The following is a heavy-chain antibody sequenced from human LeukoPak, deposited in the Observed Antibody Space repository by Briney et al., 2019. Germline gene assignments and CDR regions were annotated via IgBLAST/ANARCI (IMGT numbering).Heavy chain of an antibody. CDR1: GFTFSSYA. CDR3: AREGGYCGGDCYQTYYYYGMDV. D-gene: IGHD2-21*02. CDR2: ISYDGSNK. J-gene: IGHJ6*02. V-gene: IGHV3-30-3*01. Sequence: GRSLRLSCAASGFTFSSYAMHWVRQAPGKGLEWVAVISYDGSNKYYADSVKGRFTISRDNSKNTLYLQMNSLRAEDTAVYYCAREGGYCGGDCYQTYYYYGMDVWGQGTTVTVSS.